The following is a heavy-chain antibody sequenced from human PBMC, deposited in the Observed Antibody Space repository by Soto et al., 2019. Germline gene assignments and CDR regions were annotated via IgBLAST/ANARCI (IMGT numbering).Heavy chain of an antibody. J-gene: IGHJ4*02. CDR3: ARDLRGDFSFFDY. V-gene: IGHV1-2*04. D-gene: IGHD2-21*02. CDR1: GYPFTGYY. Sequence: ASVKVSCKTSGYPFTGYYIHWVRQAPGQGLQWMGWINPNSGGTNYAQKFQGWVTMTRDTSISTAYMELSRLTSDDTAVYYCARDLRGDFSFFDYWGQGTLVTVS. CDR2: INPNSGGT.